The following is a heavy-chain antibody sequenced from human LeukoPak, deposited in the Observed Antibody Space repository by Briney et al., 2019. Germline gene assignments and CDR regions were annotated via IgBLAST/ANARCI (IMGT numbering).Heavy chain of an antibody. Sequence: PGGSLRLSCAASGLTFSSYWMYWVRQAPGKGLAWVSRINSDGSSTSYADSVKGRFTISRDNAKNTLYLQMNSLRAEDTAVYYCARGQPGYSGSLYDYCGQGTLVTVSS. CDR1: GLTFSSYW. CDR3: ARGQPGYSGSLYDY. CDR2: INSDGSST. V-gene: IGHV3-74*01. D-gene: IGHD6-13*01. J-gene: IGHJ4*02.